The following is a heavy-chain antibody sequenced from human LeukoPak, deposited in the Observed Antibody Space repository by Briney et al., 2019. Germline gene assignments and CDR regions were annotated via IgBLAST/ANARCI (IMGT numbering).Heavy chain of an antibody. CDR1: GFTFSSYS. D-gene: IGHD3-10*01. V-gene: IGHV3-21*01. CDR2: ISSSRSHI. Sequence: PGGSLRLSCAASGFTFSSYSMNWVRQAPGKGLEWVSTISSSRSHIYYADSVKGRFTISRDNAKNSLYLQMNSLRAEDTAVYYCARDWFGLDDTAPEGYWGQGTLVTVSS. J-gene: IGHJ4*02. CDR3: ARDWFGLDDTAPEGY.